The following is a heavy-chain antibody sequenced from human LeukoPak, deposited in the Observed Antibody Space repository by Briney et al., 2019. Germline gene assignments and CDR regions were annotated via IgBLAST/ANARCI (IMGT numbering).Heavy chain of an antibody. J-gene: IGHJ1*01. CDR2: IDWDDDK. V-gene: IGHV2-70*11. CDR1: EFSISSSGMC. D-gene: IGHD3-16*02. Sequence: SGPALVKPTQTLTLTCTFSEFSISSSGMCVSWIRQPPGKALEWLARIDWDDDKYYSTSLKTRLTISKDTSKNQVVLTMTNMDPVDTATYHCARVHYRPGNRAAESFQHWGQGILVTVSS. CDR3: ARVHYRPGNRAAESFQH.